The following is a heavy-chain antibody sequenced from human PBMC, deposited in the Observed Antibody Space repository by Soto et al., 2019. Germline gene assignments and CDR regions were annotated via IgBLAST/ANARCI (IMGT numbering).Heavy chain of an antibody. V-gene: IGHV4-34*01. CDR3: ARDSGYSYRTTFDY. CDR2: INHSGST. Sequence: PSETLSLTCAVYGGSFSGSYWGGIRHPPGKGLEWIGEINHSGSTNYNPSLKSRVTISVDTSKNQFSLKLSSVTAADTAVYYCARDSGYSYRTTFDYWGQGTLVTVSS. CDR1: GGSFSGSY. J-gene: IGHJ4*02. D-gene: IGHD5-18*01.